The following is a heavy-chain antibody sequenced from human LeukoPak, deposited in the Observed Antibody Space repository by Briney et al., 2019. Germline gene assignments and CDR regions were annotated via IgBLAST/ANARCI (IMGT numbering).Heavy chain of an antibody. J-gene: IGHJ4*02. CDR1: GFTLRNYW. CDR3: ARDFQASGDY. V-gene: IGHV3-74*01. Sequence: GGSLRLSCAASGFTLRNYWMNWVRQAPGKGLVWVSRINTDGSGTYYADSVKGRFTISRDNAKNTLYLQMNSLRGEDTAVYYCARDFQASGDYWGQGTLVTVSS. D-gene: IGHD6-19*01. CDR2: INTDGSGT.